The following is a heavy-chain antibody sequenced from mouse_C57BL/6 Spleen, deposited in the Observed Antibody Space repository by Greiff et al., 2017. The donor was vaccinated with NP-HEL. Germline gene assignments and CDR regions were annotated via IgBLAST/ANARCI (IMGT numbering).Heavy chain of an antibody. V-gene: IGHV5-17*01. Sequence: EVQLVESGGGLVKPGGSLKLSCAASGFTFSDYGMHWVRQAPEKGLEWVAYISSGSSTIYYADTVKGRFTISRDNAKNTLFLQMTSLRSEDDVMYNYEWQKWLTWFAYWGQGTLVTVSA. CDR1: GFTFSDYG. CDR2: ISSGSSTI. J-gene: IGHJ3*01. D-gene: IGHD2-2*01. CDR3: EWQKWLTWFAY.